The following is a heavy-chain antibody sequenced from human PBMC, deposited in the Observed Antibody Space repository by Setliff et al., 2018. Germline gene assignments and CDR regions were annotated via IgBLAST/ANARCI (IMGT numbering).Heavy chain of an antibody. CDR2: MNPNSGNT. J-gene: IGHJ6*02. Sequence: ASVKVSCKASGYTFTSCDINWVRQATGQGLEWMGWMNPNSGNTGYAQKFQGRVTMTRNTSISTAYMELSSLRSEDTAVYYCARAPDCGGDCYAPTPKYYYYYYGMDVWGQGTTVTVSS. CDR3: ARAPDCGGDCYAPTPKYYYYYYGMDV. CDR1: GYTFTSCD. D-gene: IGHD2-21*02. V-gene: IGHV1-8*01.